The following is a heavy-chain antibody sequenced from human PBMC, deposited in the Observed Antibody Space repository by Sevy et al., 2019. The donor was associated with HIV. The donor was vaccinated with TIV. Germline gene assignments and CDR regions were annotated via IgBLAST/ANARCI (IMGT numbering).Heavy chain of an antibody. CDR3: ATGQYCGGDCYAWFDY. Sequence: ASVKVSCKASGGTFSSYAISWVRQAPGQGLEWMGGIIPIFGTANYAQKFQGRVTITADESTSTAYMELSSLRSEDTAMYYCATGQYCGGDCYAWFDYWGQGTLVTVSS. CDR2: IIPIFGTA. D-gene: IGHD2-21*02. J-gene: IGHJ4*02. CDR1: GGTFSSYA. V-gene: IGHV1-69*13.